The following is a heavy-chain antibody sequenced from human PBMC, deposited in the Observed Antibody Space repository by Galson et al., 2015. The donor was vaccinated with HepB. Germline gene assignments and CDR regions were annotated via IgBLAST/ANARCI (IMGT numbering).Heavy chain of an antibody. J-gene: IGHJ2*01. CDR2: ISSSSSTI. V-gene: IGHV3-48*04. CDR1: GFTFSSYS. D-gene: IGHD5-18*01. Sequence: SLRLSCAASGFTFSSYSMNWVRQAPGKGLEWVSYISSSSSTIYYADSVKGRFTISRDNAKNSLYLQMNSLRAEDTAVYYCARAGYSYGYGDWYFDLWGRGTLVTVSS. CDR3: ARAGYSYGYGDWYFDL.